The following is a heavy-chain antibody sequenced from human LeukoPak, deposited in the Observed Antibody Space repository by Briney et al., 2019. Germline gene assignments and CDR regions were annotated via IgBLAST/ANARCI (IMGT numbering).Heavy chain of an antibody. CDR3: ARCGYQLPHDY. J-gene: IGHJ4*02. CDR2: ISGYNANT. V-gene: IGHV1-18*01. D-gene: IGHD2-2*01. Sequence: ASVKVSCKASGYSFTTYGISWVRQAPGQGPEWMGWISGYNANTYYAQNLHDRATMTTDTSTSTAYMELRSLRSDDTAVYYCARCGYQLPHDYWGQGTLVTVSS. CDR1: GYSFTTYG.